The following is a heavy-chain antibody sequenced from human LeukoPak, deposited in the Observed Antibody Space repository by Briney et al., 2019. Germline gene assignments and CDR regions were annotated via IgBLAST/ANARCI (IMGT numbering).Heavy chain of an antibody. CDR3: ARDSQHNNNWYYYFDS. Sequence: ASVTVSCKTSGYTFTGYYIHWVRQAPGQGLEWMGWINPNTGATNYAQKFQGRVTLTRDKSISTVYMEVRRLRSDDTAVYFCARDSQHNNNWYYYFDSWGQGTLVTVSS. V-gene: IGHV1-2*02. J-gene: IGHJ4*02. D-gene: IGHD1-1*01. CDR1: GYTFTGYY. CDR2: INPNTGAT.